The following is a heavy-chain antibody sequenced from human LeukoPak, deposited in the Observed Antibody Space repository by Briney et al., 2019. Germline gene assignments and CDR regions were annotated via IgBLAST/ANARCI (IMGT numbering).Heavy chain of an antibody. V-gene: IGHV4-30-2*01. D-gene: IGHD6-13*01. Sequence: KPSQTLSLTCTVSGGSISSGGYSWSWIRQPPGKGLEWIGYIYHSGSTYYNPSLKSRVTISVDRSKNQFSLKLSSVTAADTAVYYCARGRSIAAAAGDFDIWGQGTMVTVSS. CDR3: ARGRSIAAAAGDFDI. CDR1: GGSISSGGYS. J-gene: IGHJ3*02. CDR2: IYHSGST.